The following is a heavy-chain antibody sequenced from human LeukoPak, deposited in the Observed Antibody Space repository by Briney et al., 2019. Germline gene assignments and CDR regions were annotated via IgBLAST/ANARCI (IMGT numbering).Heavy chain of an antibody. V-gene: IGHV1-69*06. CDR1: GGTFSSYA. J-gene: IGHJ4*02. CDR3: ANLRGGFGEGYYFDY. CDR2: IIPIFGTA. D-gene: IGHD3-10*01. Sequence: SVKVSCKASGGTFSSYAISWVRQAPGQGLEWMGGIIPIFGTANYAQKFQGRVTITADKSTSTAYMALSSLRSEDTAVYYCANLRGGFGEGYYFDYWGPGTLVTVSS.